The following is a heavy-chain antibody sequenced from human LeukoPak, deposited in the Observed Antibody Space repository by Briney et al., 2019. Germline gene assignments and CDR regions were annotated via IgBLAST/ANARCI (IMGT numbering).Heavy chain of an antibody. CDR2: IYYSGST. CDR3: ARDYLVRGARAFDI. J-gene: IGHJ3*02. CDR1: GGSISSGGYS. V-gene: IGHV4-30-4*07. Sequence: SETLSLTCAVSGGSISSGGYSWSWIRQPPGKGLEWIGYIYYSGSTYYNPSLKSRVTISVDTSKNQFSLKLSSVTAADTAVYYCARDYLVRGARAFDIWGQGTMVTVSS. D-gene: IGHD3-10*01.